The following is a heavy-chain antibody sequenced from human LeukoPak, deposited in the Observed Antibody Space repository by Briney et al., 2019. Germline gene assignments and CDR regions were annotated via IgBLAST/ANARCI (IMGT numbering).Heavy chain of an antibody. J-gene: IGHJ4*02. CDR3: AKGSIVGATTDFDY. Sequence: GGSLRLSCAASGFTFSSYAMHWVRQAPGKGLEWVSAISGSGGSTYYADPVKGRFTISRDNSKNTLYLQMNSLRAEDTAVYYCAKGSIVGATTDFDYWGRGTLVTVSS. D-gene: IGHD1-26*01. CDR2: ISGSGGST. CDR1: GFTFSSYA. V-gene: IGHV3-23*01.